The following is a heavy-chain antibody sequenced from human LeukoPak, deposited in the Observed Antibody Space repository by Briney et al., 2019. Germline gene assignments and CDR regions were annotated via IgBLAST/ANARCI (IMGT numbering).Heavy chain of an antibody. Sequence: QTGGSLRLSCAPSGFTFNDYAMHWVRQAPGKGPEWVAVISYDGSNKYYADSVKGRFTISRDDSKSTLYLQMDSLRVDDTAVYFCARDSVGIPTDFDFWGQGTLVTVSS. V-gene: IGHV3-30-3*01. J-gene: IGHJ4*02. CDR1: GFTFNDYA. CDR2: ISYDGSNK. CDR3: ARDSVGIPTDFDF. D-gene: IGHD1-26*01.